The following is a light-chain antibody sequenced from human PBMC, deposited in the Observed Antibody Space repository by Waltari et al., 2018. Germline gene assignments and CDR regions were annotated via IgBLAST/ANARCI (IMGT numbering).Light chain of an antibody. V-gene: IGLV2-11*01. J-gene: IGLJ3*02. CDR2: DVS. CDR1: SSYVGCYNY. CDR3: CSYAGSYTFV. Sequence: QSALTQPRSVSGSPGQSVTIPCTGTSSYVGCYNYVSWYQQNPGKAPKLMIYDVSKRPSGVPDRFSGSKSCNTASLTISGLQAEDEADYYCCSYAGSYTFVFGGGTKLTVL.